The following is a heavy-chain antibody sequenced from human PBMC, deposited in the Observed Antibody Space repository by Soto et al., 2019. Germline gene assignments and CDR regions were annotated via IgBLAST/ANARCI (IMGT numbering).Heavy chain of an antibody. J-gene: IGHJ4*02. CDR2: IIPLFGTA. Sequence: SLKVSCKASGVTFSSETISWVRQAPGQGLEWVGGIIPLFGTANYVQRFQDRVTITADESTSTLYIDLSSLRSDDTAVYYCATELGENPASPFDSWGQGTLVTVSS. V-gene: IGHV1-69*13. CDR1: GVTFSSET. D-gene: IGHD2-21*01. CDR3: ATELGENPASPFDS.